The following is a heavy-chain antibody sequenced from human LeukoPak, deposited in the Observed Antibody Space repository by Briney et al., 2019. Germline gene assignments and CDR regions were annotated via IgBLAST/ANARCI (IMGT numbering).Heavy chain of an antibody. V-gene: IGHV4-59*01. Sequence: SETLSLTCTVSGGSLSSYYWSWIPQPPGKGLEWIGYIYYSGSTNYNPSLKSRVTISVDTSKNQFSLKLSSVTAADTAVYYCARDNGGCSGGSCYPFDYWGQGTLVTVSS. CDR2: IYYSGST. D-gene: IGHD2-15*01. CDR1: GGSLSSYY. J-gene: IGHJ4*02. CDR3: ARDNGGCSGGSCYPFDY.